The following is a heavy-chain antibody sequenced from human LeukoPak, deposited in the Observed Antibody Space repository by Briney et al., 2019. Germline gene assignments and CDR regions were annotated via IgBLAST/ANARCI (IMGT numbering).Heavy chain of an antibody. D-gene: IGHD6-13*01. CDR1: GYTFTSYG. CDR2: ISAYNGNT. V-gene: IGHV1-18*01. CDR3: ARDVSSSRYTNWFDP. J-gene: IGHJ5*02. Sequence: GASVKVSCKASGYTFTSYGISWVRQAPGQGLEWMGWISAYNGNTNYAQKLQGRVTMTTDTSTSTAYMELRSLRSDDTAVYYCARDVSSSRYTNWFDPWGQGTLVTVSS.